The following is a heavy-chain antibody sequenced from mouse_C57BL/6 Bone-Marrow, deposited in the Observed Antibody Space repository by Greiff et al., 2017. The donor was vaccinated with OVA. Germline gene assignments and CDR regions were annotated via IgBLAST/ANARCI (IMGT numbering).Heavy chain of an antibody. CDR2: IDPSDSYT. Sequence: QVQLQQPGAELVRPGTSVKLSCKASGYTFTSYWMHWVKQRSGQGLEWIGVIDPSDSYTNYNQKFKGKATLTVDTSSSTAYMQLSSLTSEDSAVYYCARGQGTTRVWYFDYWGQGTTRTVSS. V-gene: IGHV1-59*01. D-gene: IGHD1-1*01. J-gene: IGHJ2*01. CDR3: ARGQGTTRVWYFDY. CDR1: GYTFTSYW.